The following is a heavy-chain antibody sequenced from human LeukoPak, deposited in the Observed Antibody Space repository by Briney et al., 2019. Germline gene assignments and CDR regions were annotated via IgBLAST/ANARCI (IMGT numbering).Heavy chain of an antibody. Sequence: PGGSLRLSCAASGFTFSRYEMNWVHQAPGKGLKSISCVTSSGGTTYYADSVKGRFTISRDNAKNSLYPEMNSLRAEDTAVYYCAREGGSKNWFGPWGRGTLVTVSS. CDR1: GFTFSRYE. J-gene: IGHJ5*02. V-gene: IGHV3-48*03. D-gene: IGHD1-26*01. CDR3: AREGGSKNWFGP. CDR2: VTSSGGTT.